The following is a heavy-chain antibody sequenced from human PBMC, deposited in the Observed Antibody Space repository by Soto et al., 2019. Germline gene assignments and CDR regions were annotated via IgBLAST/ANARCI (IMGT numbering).Heavy chain of an antibody. CDR3: AKDLSPYGGYYYYGMDV. V-gene: IGHV3-30*18. D-gene: IGHD2-21*01. J-gene: IGHJ6*02. CDR1: GFTFSSDD. Sequence: QVQLVESGGGVVQPGRSLRLSCAASGFTFSSDDMHWVRQAPGKGLEWVAVISYDGGNKYYADSVKGRFTISRDNSKNTLYLQMNSLRAEDTAGYYCAKDLSPYGGYYYYGMDVWGQGTTVTVSS. CDR2: ISYDGGNK.